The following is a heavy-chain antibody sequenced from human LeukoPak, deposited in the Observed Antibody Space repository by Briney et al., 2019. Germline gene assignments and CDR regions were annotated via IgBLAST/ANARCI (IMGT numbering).Heavy chain of an antibody. D-gene: IGHD4-23*01. CDR1: GFTFSSYA. CDR2: ISYDGTNE. V-gene: IGHV3-30-3*01. Sequence: GGSLRLSCAASGFTFSSYAIHWVRQAPGKGLEWVAFISYDGTNEYYGDSVKGRFTISRDNSNNTLYLQMNSLRADDTAVYYCARDPGTVVTPGAFDIWGQGTMVTVSS. CDR3: ARDPGTVVTPGAFDI. J-gene: IGHJ3*02.